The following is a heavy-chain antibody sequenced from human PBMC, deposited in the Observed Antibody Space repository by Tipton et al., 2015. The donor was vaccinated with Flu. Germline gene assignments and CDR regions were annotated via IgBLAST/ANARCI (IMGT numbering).Heavy chain of an antibody. CDR1: GYSISSGYY. CDR3: ARGSGSGTETIFDF. V-gene: IGHV4-38-2*02. Sequence: GLVKPSETLSLTCTVSGYSISSGYYWGWIRQPPGMGLEWIGSIYHSGSTYYNSSLKSRVTISVDTSKNQFSLKLSSVTAADTAVYYCARGSGSGTETIFDFWGQGTVVTVSS. CDR2: IYHSGST. J-gene: IGHJ4*02. D-gene: IGHD3-10*01.